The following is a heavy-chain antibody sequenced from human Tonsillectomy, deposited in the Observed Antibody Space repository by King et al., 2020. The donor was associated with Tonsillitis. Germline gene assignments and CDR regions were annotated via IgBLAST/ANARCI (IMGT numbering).Heavy chain of an antibody. D-gene: IGHD3-10*01. CDR2: IYYSGST. V-gene: IGHV4-59*08. J-gene: IGHJ4*02. Sequence: VQLQESGPGLVKPSETLSLICTVSGGSITNYYWSWIRQPPGKGLEWIGYIYYSGSTNYNPSLKSRVTISVDTSKNQFSLKLSSVTAADTAVYYCARRGISMVRGVLEDYFAYGGQGTLLPVSS. CDR1: GGSITNYY. CDR3: ARRGISMVRGVLEDYFAY.